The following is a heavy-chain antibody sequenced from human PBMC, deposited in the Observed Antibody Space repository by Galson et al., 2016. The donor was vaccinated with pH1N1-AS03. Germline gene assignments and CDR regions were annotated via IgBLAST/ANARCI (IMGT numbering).Heavy chain of an antibody. J-gene: IGHJ3*02. D-gene: IGHD5-24*01. CDR1: GGSISSDNFF. CDR3: AREVNAMTTSDAFDI. V-gene: IGHV4-30-4*01. CDR2: IYYKGNA. Sequence: LSLTCTVSGGSISSDNFFWSWVRQSPQKGLEWIGYIYYKGNAYYNPSLESRATISVDTSKNQFSLRLNSVTAADTALYYCAREVNAMTTSDAFDIWGPGTMVPVSS.